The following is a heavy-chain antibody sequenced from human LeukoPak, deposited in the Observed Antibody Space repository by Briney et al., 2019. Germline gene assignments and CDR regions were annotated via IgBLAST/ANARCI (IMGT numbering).Heavy chain of an antibody. CDR3: ARGPYGSGSYHMDV. J-gene: IGHJ6*03. V-gene: IGHV3-48*03. CDR1: GLSFSSYD. CDR2: ISTSGSSI. D-gene: IGHD3-10*01. Sequence: PGGSLRLSCVAAGLSFSSYDMYWVRQAPGKGLEWVAYISTSGSSIDYADSVKGRFTISRDNGKSSVFLQMNSLRVEDTAVYYRARGPYGSGSYHMDVWGKGTTVTVSS.